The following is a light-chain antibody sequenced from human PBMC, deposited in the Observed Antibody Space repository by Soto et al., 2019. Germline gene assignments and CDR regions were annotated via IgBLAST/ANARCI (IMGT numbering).Light chain of an antibody. CDR3: SSYTSSSTLV. V-gene: IGLV2-14*01. Sequence: QSVLTQPASVSGSPGQSITIPCTGTSSDVGGYNYVSWYQQHPGKAPKLMIYDVSNRPSGVSNRFSGSKSDNTASLIISGLQAEDEADYYCSSYTSSSTLVFGGGTKLTVL. J-gene: IGLJ2*01. CDR2: DVS. CDR1: SSDVGGYNY.